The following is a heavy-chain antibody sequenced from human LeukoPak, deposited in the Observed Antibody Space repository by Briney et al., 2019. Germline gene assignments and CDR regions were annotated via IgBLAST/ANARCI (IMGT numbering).Heavy chain of an antibody. CDR3: AKELSGSSIERGYMDV. Sequence: GGSLRLSCAASGFTFDDYAMSWVRQAPGKGLEWVSGINWMGGSTGYADSVKGRFSISRDNAKNSLFLQMDSLTVEDTAVYYCAKELSGSSIERGYMDVWGKGTTVTVSS. CDR2: INWMGGST. CDR1: GFTFDDYA. J-gene: IGHJ6*03. D-gene: IGHD1-26*01. V-gene: IGHV3-20*04.